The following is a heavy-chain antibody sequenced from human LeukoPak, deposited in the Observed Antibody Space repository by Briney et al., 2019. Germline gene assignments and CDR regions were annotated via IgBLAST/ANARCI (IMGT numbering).Heavy chain of an antibody. CDR2: ISTYNGNT. Sequence: ASVTVSCKASGYTFTTFGITWVRQAPGQGLEWMGWISTYNGNTNYAQKLQDRVIMTTDTSTSTAYMELRSLRSDDTAVCYCARACSITTCYGPFDPWGQGTLVTVSS. V-gene: IGHV1-18*01. J-gene: IGHJ5*02. CDR3: ARACSITTCYGPFDP. D-gene: IGHD2-2*01. CDR1: GYTFTTFG.